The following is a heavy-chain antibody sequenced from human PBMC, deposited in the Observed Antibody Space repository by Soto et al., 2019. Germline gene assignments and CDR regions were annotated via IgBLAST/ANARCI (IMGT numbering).Heavy chain of an antibody. Sequence: NPSETLSLTCAVSGDSISGSQWWTWIRQPPGKGLEWIGEINHTGSTKYNPSLKSRVTISLDTSKNQFSLSLRSVTAADTAVYYCARGREIFGAVTPFEYWGQGTQVTVSS. J-gene: IGHJ4*02. CDR1: GDSISGSQW. CDR2: INHTGST. V-gene: IGHV4-34*01. D-gene: IGHD3-3*01. CDR3: ARGREIFGAVTPFEY.